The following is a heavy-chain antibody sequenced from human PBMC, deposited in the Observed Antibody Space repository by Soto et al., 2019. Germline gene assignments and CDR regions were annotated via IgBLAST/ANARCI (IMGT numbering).Heavy chain of an antibody. J-gene: IGHJ4*02. CDR1: GGIFSTYA. Sequence: QVQLVQSGAEVKKPGSSVKVSCKASGGIFSTYAISWLRRAPGQGLEWMGAIIPIFGTPNYAQRCQGRVTITADASTTTAYMELSRLRSEDTAVYYCARDRDDYGSGNYYNRIDFWGQGTLVTVSS. CDR3: ARDRDDYGSGNYYNRIDF. CDR2: IIPIFGTP. D-gene: IGHD3-10*01. V-gene: IGHV1-69*01.